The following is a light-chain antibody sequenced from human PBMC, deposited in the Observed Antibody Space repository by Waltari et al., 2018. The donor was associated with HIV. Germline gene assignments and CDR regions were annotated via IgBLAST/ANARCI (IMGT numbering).Light chain of an antibody. J-gene: IGKJ1*01. CDR3: MQALQTPPT. CDR2: VGS. CDR1: QSLLHSNGYHY. Sequence: IVMTQSPLSLSVTPGEPAAISCRSSQSLLHSNGYHYLDWYLQKPGQYPQGLIYVGSNRASGGPDRCSGSGSDTTFTLKISRVEADDVGVYYCMQALQTPPTFGQGTKVEIK. V-gene: IGKV2-28*01.